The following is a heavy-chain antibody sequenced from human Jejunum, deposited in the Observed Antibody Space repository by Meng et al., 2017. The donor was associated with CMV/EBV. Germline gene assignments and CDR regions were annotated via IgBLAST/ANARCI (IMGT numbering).Heavy chain of an antibody. Sequence: ASGFSFTKYHVGWVRQAPGMGLEWVSGISASGFSTYDADSVKGRFTISRDNSKNTLYLQMKSLRVEDTAVYYCAGGGPALFSPFDPWGQGTLVTVSS. D-gene: IGHD3-16*01. CDR3: AGGGPALFSPFDP. J-gene: IGHJ5*02. CDR1: GFSFTKYH. CDR2: ISASGFST. V-gene: IGHV3-23*01.